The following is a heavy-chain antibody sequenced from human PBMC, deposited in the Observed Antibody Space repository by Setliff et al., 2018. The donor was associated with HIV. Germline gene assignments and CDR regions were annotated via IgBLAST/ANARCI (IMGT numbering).Heavy chain of an antibody. V-gene: IGHV1-3*04. CDR3: ARGMNAVRYFAWLDAFDI. CDR1: GYTFIHYD. D-gene: IGHD3-9*01. J-gene: IGHJ3*02. CDR2: INTDTGNA. Sequence: GASVKVSCQTSGYTFIHYDIHWVRQAPGERLEWLGWINTDTGNAKYSQKFQDRLTFTRDTSALTADMELSSLRSEDTAVYFCARGMNAVRYFAWLDAFDIWGQGTMVTVSS.